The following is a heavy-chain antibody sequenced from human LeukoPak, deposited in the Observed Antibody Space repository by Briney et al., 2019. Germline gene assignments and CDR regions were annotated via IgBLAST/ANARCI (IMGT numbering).Heavy chain of an antibody. Sequence: SETLSLTCAVYGGSFSGYYWSWIRQPPGKGLEWIGEINHSGSTNYNPSLKSRVTISVDTSKNQFSLKLSSVTAADTAVYYCARESVVVVAAAKYFDYWGQGTLVTVSS. CDR1: GGSFSGYY. D-gene: IGHD2-15*01. J-gene: IGHJ4*02. V-gene: IGHV4-34*01. CDR3: ARESVVVVAAAKYFDY. CDR2: INHSGST.